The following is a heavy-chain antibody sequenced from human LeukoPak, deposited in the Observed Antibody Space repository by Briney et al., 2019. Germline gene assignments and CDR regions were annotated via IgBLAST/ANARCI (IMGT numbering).Heavy chain of an antibody. V-gene: IGHV3-30*02. CDR3: AKDSAFYYIDV. CDR1: GFTFNNYG. D-gene: IGHD3-10*01. Sequence: GGTLRLSCAASGFTFNNYGMHWVRQAPGKGLEWVAFIRYNGNNQYYADSVKGRFTISRDNSKNTLYLQMNSLKGDDTAVYYCAKDSAFYYIDVWGKGTTVIISS. J-gene: IGHJ6*03. CDR2: IRYNGNNQ.